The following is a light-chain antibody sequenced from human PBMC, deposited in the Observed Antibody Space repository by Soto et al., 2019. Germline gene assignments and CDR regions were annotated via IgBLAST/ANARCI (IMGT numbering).Light chain of an antibody. J-gene: IGLJ2*01. CDR3: SSKKI. CDR1: SSEVGANNY. CDR2: EVS. V-gene: IGLV2-8*01. Sequence: QSVLTQPPSASGSPGQSVTISCTGTSSEVGANNYVSWYQQHPGTAPKLMIYEVSQRPSGVPDRFSGSKSGNTASLTVSGLQAEDEADYYCSSKKIFGGGTKLTVL.